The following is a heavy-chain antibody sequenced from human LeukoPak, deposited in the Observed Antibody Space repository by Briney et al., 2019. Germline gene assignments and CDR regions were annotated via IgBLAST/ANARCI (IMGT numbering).Heavy chain of an antibody. D-gene: IGHD2-15*01. CDR3: SKSGQYCSGDSCRNWFDP. V-gene: IGHV3-9*01. CDR2: ISWNLGNT. J-gene: IGHJ5*02. Sequence: GRSLRLSCAASGFNFGNYAMHWVRQAPGKGLEWVSSISWNLGNTDYADSVKGRFTISRDNTKNSLYLQMNSLRVEDTALYYCSKSGQYCSGDSCRNWFDPWGQGTLVTVSS. CDR1: GFNFGNYA.